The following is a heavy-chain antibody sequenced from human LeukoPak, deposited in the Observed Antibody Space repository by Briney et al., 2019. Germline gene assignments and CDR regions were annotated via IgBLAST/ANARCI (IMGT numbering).Heavy chain of an antibody. CDR2: MSYSGST. CDR3: ARFYTTSQYGSGYMDV. J-gene: IGHJ6*03. Sequence: SETLSLSCTVSGGSISSSSYYWGWIRQPPGKGLEWIGSMSYSGSTYYNPSPKSRVIIAVDTSKTQFSLKLSSVTAADTAVYYCARFYTTSQYGSGYMDVWGKGTTVTVSS. CDR1: GGSISSSSYY. D-gene: IGHD3-10*01. V-gene: IGHV4-39*01.